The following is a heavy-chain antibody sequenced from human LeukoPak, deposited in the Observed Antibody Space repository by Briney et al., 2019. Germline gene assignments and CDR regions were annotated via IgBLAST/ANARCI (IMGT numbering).Heavy chain of an antibody. V-gene: IGHV4-34*01. CDR2: INHSGST. Sequence: SETLSLTCAVYGGSFSGYYWSWIRQPPGKGLEWIGEINHSGSTNYNPSLKSRVTISVDTSKNQFSLKLSSVTAADTAVYYCARGARITMIVKDNWSDPWGQGTLVTVSS. CDR1: GGSFSGYY. CDR3: ARGARITMIVKDNWSDP. D-gene: IGHD3-22*01. J-gene: IGHJ5*02.